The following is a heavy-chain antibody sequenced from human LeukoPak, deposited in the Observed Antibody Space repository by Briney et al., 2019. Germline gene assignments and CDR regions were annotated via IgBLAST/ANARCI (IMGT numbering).Heavy chain of an antibody. D-gene: IGHD2-15*01. J-gene: IGHJ4*02. CDR1: GYIFTDYY. CDR3: ARGYCNGGTCYSQDY. CDR2: INPNSGGT. V-gene: IGHV1-2*02. Sequence: ASMKVSCKASGYIFTDYYVHWVRQAPGQGLEWVGWINPNSGGTKYKQKFQGRVTMTRDTSISTAYMELSSLRYDDTALYYCARGYCNGGTCYSQDYWGQGTLVTVSS.